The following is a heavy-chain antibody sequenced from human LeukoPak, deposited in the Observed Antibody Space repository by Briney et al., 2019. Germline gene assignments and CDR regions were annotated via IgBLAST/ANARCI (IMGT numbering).Heavy chain of an antibody. Sequence: SETLSLTCTVSGGSISSYYWSWIRQPPGKGLEWIGFMCPSGRTDYNPSLKSRVTMSIDTSKNQLSMELRFLTAADTAVYYCATSYDGKTAPYDLWGHGTLVTVSS. CDR1: GGSISSYY. V-gene: IGHV4-4*08. CDR2: MCPSGRT. D-gene: IGHD4-23*01. CDR3: ATSYDGKTAPYDL. J-gene: IGHJ5*02.